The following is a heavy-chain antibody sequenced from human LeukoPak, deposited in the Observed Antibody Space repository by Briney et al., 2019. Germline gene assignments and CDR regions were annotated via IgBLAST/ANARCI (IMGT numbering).Heavy chain of an antibody. D-gene: IGHD6-13*01. V-gene: IGHV4-4*09. CDR3: ARLYIGGYSRSINYNWFDP. J-gene: IGHJ5*02. Sequence: NPSETLSLTCTVSGGSVSSYYWSWTRQPPGKGLEWIGYIYNSENTKYNSSLESRVTISVDTSKNQFSLSLTSVTAADTAVYYCARLYIGGYSRSINYNWFDPWGQGTLVTVSS. CDR2: IYNSENT. CDR1: GGSVSSYY.